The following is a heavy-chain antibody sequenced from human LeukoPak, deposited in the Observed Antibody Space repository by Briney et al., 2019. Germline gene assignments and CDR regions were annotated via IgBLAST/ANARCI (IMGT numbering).Heavy chain of an antibody. CDR2: IIPIFGTA. J-gene: IGHJ4*02. CDR3: AREGGYSYGYVFFDY. Sequence: ASVKVSCKASGGTFSSYAISWVRQAPGQGLEWMGRIIPIFGTANYAQKFQGRVTITTDESTSTAYMELSSLRSEDTAVYYCAREGGYSYGYVFFDYWGQGTLVTVSP. V-gene: IGHV1-69*05. CDR1: GGTFSSYA. D-gene: IGHD5-18*01.